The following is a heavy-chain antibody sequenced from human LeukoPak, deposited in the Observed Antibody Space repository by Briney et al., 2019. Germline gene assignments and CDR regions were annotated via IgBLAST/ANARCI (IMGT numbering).Heavy chain of an antibody. CDR2: ISYDGSNK. CDR3: ARASGSGITALDY. D-gene: IGHD3-10*01. J-gene: IGHJ4*02. CDR1: GFTFSSYA. Sequence: PGRSLRLSCAASGFTFSSYAMHWVRQAPGKGLEWVAVISYDGSNKYYADSVKGRFTISRDNSKNTLYLQMNSLRAEDTAVYYCARASGSGITALDYWGQGTLVTVSS. V-gene: IGHV3-30*04.